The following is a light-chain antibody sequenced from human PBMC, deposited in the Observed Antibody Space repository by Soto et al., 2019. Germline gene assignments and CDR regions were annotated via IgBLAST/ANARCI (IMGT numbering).Light chain of an antibody. J-gene: IGLJ1*01. V-gene: IGLV2-14*01. CDR1: SSDVGGYNY. CDR3: SSYTSSSTVV. CDR2: EVS. Sequence: QSALTQPASVSGSPGQSITISCTGTSSDVGGYNYVSWYQHHPGKAPKLIIYEVSNRPSGASNRFSGSKSGNTASLTISGLQADDEADYYCSSYTSSSTVVFGIGTKVT.